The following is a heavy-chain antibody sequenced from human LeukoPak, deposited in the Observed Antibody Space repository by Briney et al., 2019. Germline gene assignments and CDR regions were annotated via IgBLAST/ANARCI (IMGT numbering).Heavy chain of an antibody. J-gene: IGHJ4*02. Sequence: SETLSLTCTVSGGSISDYYWSWIRQPPGKGLEWIGYIYYSGSTNYNPSLKSRVTISLDTSKNQFSLKLSSVTAADTAVYYCARGRSRLQYYFDYWGQGTLVTVSS. V-gene: IGHV4-59*08. D-gene: IGHD4-11*01. CDR2: IYYSGST. CDR3: ARGRSRLQYYFDY. CDR1: GGSISDYY.